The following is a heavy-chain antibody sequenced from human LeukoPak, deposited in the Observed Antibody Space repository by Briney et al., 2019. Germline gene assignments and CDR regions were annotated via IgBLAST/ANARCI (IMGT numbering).Heavy chain of an antibody. CDR3: AKDRGWLVDY. CDR1: GFIFNTYP. D-gene: IGHD3-22*01. J-gene: IGHJ4*02. V-gene: IGHV3-23*01. CDR2: IRGSGEST. Sequence: GGSLRLSCAASGFIFNTYPMSWVRQAPGKGLEWVSTIRGSGESTHYADSVQGRFTISRDNSLYTVYLQMDSLRGDDTAVYYCAKDRGWLVDYWGQGTLVTVSS.